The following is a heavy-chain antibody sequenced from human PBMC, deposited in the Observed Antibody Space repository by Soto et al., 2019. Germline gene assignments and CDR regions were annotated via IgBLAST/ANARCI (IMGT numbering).Heavy chain of an antibody. J-gene: IGHJ4*02. CDR2: ISANGADT. Sequence: EVHLLESGGGLVRPGESLRLSCATSGFTFSTYAMSWVRQAPGKGLEWVSHISANGADTYYADSVRGRFTISKDMSENTLYLQMNSLRDEDSAIYHCARGGRTWSGLDCWGQGTLVTVSS. CDR3: ARGGRTWSGLDC. D-gene: IGHD6-13*01. CDR1: GFTFSTYA. V-gene: IGHV3-23*01.